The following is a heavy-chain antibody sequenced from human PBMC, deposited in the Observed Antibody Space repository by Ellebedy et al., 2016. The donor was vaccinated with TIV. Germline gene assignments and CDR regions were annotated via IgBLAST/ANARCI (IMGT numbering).Heavy chain of an antibody. CDR2: INHSGST. CDR1: GGSFSGYY. V-gene: IGHV4-34*01. Sequence: SETLSLTCTVYGGSFSGYYWSWIRQPPGKGLEWIGEINHSGSTNYNPSLKSRVTVSVDTSKNQFSLKLSSVTAADTAVYYCARGRYRSSSWSFRHDSQGRAFDIWGQGTMVTVSS. CDR3: ARGRYRSSSWSFRHDSQGRAFDI. D-gene: IGHD6-13*01. J-gene: IGHJ3*02.